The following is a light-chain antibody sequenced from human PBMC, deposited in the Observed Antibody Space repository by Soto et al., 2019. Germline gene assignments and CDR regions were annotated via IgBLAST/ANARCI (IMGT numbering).Light chain of an antibody. V-gene: IGKV3-11*01. CDR1: QSVSSD. Sequence: EIGLARAAASVALAPGERSPLSCRASQSVSSDLAWYQQKPVQAPRLLXYDPSKRATGIAASFSGSGSGTDFTLTISSLEQEDFAVHHCQQHNNWHSLTFGRGTKVDNK. CDR2: DPS. CDR3: QQHNNWHSLT. J-gene: IGKJ4*01.